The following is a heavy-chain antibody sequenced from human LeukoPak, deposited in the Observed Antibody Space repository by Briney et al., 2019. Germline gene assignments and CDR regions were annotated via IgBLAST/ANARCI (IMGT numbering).Heavy chain of an antibody. CDR1: GFTFSSYS. D-gene: IGHD1-26*01. J-gene: IGHJ4*02. CDR3: ARGSGSYKPPFDY. V-gene: IGHV3-21*01. Sequence: GGSLRLSCAASGFTFSSYSMNWVRQAPGKGLEWVSSISSSSSYIYYADSVKGRFTISRDNAKNSLYLQMSSLRAEDTAVYYCARGSGSYKPPFDYWGQGTLVTVSS. CDR2: ISSSSSYI.